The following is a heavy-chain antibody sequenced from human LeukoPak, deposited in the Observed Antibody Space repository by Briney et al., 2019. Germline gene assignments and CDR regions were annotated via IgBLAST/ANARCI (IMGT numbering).Heavy chain of an antibody. J-gene: IGHJ4*02. D-gene: IGHD3-10*01. CDR2: ISAYNGNT. CDR3: ARVFVEDYGSGSYYYFDY. CDR1: GYTFTSYG. V-gene: IGHV1-18*01. Sequence: ASVKVSCKASGYTFTSYGISWVRQAPGQGLEWMGWISAYNGNTNYARKLQGRVTMTTDTSTSTAYMELRSLRSDDTAVYYCARVFVEDYGSGSYYYFDYWGQGTLVTVSS.